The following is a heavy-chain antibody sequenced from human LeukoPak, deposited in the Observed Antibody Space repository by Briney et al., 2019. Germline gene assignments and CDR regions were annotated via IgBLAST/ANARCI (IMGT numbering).Heavy chain of an antibody. CDR3: AKAIGGDYGYFDH. CDR1: GFTFSSYG. V-gene: IGHV3-33*06. D-gene: IGHD4-17*01. J-gene: IGHJ2*01. CDR2: IWYDGSNK. Sequence: PGRSLRLSCAASGFTFSSYGMHWVRQAPGKGLEWVAVIWYDGSNKYYADSVKGRFTISRDNSKNTLYLQMNSLRAEDTAVYYCAKAIGGDYGYFDHWGRGTLVTVSS.